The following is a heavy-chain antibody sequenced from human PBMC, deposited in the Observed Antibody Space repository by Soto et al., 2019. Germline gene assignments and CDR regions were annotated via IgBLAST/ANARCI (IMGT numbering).Heavy chain of an antibody. CDR1: GYTFTSYG. D-gene: IGHD1-7*01. CDR3: ARDRRDWNYVSDAFDI. Sequence: GASVKVSCKASGYTFTSYGISWVRQAPGQGLEWMGWISAYNGNTNYAQKLQGRVTMTTDTSTSTAYMEPRSLRSDDTAVYYCARDRRDWNYVSDAFDIWGQGTMVTVSS. CDR2: ISAYNGNT. J-gene: IGHJ3*02. V-gene: IGHV1-18*01.